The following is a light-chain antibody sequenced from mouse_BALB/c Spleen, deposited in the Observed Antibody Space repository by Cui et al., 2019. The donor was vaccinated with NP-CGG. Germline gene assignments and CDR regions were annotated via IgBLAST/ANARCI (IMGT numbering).Light chain of an antibody. CDR2: GTN. CDR1: TRTVPTSNY. Sequence: QAVVTQESALTTSPGETVTLTCRSSTRTVPTSNYTNLVQENPVHLFTGLIGGTNNRPPGVPARFSASLIGDKAALTITGAQTEDEAIYFCALWYSNHWVFGGGTKLTVL. J-gene: IGLJ1*01. CDR3: ALWYSNHWV. V-gene: IGLV1*01.